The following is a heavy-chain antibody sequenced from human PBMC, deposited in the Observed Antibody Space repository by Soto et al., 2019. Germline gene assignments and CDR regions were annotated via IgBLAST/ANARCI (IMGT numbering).Heavy chain of an antibody. CDR3: ARARNECSSTSCNYYMDV. CDR2: INHSGST. CDR1: GGSFSGYY. D-gene: IGHD2-2*01. Sequence: QVQLQQWGAGLLKPSETLSLTCAVYGGSFSGYYWSWIRQPPGKGLEWIGEINHSGSTNYNPSLKSRVTISVDTSKNQFSLKLSSVTAADTAVYYYARARNECSSTSCNYYMDVWGKGTTVTVSS. V-gene: IGHV4-34*01. J-gene: IGHJ6*03.